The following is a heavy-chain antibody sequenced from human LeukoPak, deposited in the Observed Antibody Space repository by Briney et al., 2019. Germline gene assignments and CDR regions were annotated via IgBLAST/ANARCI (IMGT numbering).Heavy chain of an antibody. V-gene: IGHV3-49*04. CDR2: IRAKHLGGTI. CDR1: GFTFGDRA. Sequence: SGQSLRLSCTASGFTFGDRAMSWVRQAPGKGLEWVGFIRAKHLGGTIEYAASVKDRFSISRDGSNGIAYLHMNSLKTEDTAMYYCSRNSGTYRGYGMDVWGQGTTVTVSS. J-gene: IGHJ6*02. D-gene: IGHD1-26*01. CDR3: SRNSGTYRGYGMDV.